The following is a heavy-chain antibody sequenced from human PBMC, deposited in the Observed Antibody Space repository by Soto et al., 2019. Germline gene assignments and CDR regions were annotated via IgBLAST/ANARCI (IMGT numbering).Heavy chain of an antibody. Sequence: QVQLQESGPGLVKPSQTLSLTCSVSGGSISSGGYYWSWIRQHPEKGLEWIGYIYYSGSTNYNPSLKSRVIISVDTSSNRCYLDLRSVTAADTAIYYCARHSASWQWFDYWGQGTLVTVSS. V-gene: IGHV4-31*03. J-gene: IGHJ5*01. CDR3: ARHSASWQWFDY. CDR2: IYYSGST. CDR1: GGSISSGGYY. D-gene: IGHD1-26*01.